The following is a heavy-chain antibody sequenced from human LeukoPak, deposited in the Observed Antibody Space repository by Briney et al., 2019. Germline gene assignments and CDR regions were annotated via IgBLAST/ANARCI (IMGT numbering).Heavy chain of an antibody. CDR1: GFTFSNYA. Sequence: GGSLILSCVASGFTFSNYAMSWVRQAPGKGLEWVSGISGSGGSPYYADSVKGRFTISRDNSKNTLYLQMNSLRAEDTAVYYCAKVTSGGSCYQSDYWGQGTLVSVSS. J-gene: IGHJ4*02. CDR2: ISGSGGSP. D-gene: IGHD2-15*01. CDR3: AKVTSGGSCYQSDY. V-gene: IGHV3-23*01.